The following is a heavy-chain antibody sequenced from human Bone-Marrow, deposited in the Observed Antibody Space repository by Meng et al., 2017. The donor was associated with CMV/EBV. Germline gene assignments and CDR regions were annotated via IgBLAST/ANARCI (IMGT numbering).Heavy chain of an antibody. CDR1: GYTFTGYY. V-gene: IGHV1-2*02. D-gene: IGHD1-26*01. J-gene: IGHJ4*02. Sequence: ASVKVSCKASGYTFTGYYMHWVRQAPGQGLEWMGWINPNSGGTNYAQKFQGRVTMTRDTSISTAYMEPSRLRSDDTAVYYCARRSIVGATINYWGQGTLVTVSS. CDR3: ARRSIVGATINY. CDR2: INPNSGGT.